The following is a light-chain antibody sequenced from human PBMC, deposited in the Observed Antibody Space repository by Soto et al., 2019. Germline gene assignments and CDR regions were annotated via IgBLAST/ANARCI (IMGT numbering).Light chain of an antibody. Sequence: VVMTQSPATLSVSPWEGATLSCRASQSVTSNYLAWYQQKPGKAPRLLIHGISNRATGVPDRFSGSGSGTDFTLTISRLEPEDFAVYYCQQYGSPPLSFGGGTKVDIK. J-gene: IGKJ4*01. CDR1: QSVTSNY. CDR3: QQYGSPPLS. CDR2: GIS. V-gene: IGKV3-20*01.